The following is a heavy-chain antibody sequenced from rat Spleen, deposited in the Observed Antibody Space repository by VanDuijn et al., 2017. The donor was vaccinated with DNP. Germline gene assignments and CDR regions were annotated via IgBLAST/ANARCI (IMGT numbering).Heavy chain of an antibody. V-gene: IGHV2-43*01. D-gene: IGHD1-11*01. CDR2: MWTGGKT. Sequence: QVQLKESGPGLVQPSQTLSLACTVSGFSLTSHHVHWVRQPSGKGLEWMGVMWTGGKTEYNSTVKSRLSISRDAAKRQVFLKMNSLQIGDTATYYCAKPASYGGFWFAYWGQGTLVTVSS. J-gene: IGHJ3*01. CDR1: GFSLTSHH. CDR3: AKPASYGGFWFAY.